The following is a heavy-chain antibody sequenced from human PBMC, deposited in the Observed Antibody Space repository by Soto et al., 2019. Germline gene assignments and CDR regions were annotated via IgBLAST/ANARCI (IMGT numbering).Heavy chain of an antibody. CDR3: ARGGVIVVGLDV. J-gene: IGHJ6*02. V-gene: IGHV3-74*01. D-gene: IGHD3-22*01. CDR1: GFTFSTYW. CDR2: VKTDGTNT. Sequence: VQLVESGGGLVQPGGSLRLSCAGTGFTFSTYWMHWVRQVPGKGLEWVSRVKTDGTNTGYADYVQGRFTISRDNAKNTRYLEMNKLRADDTAVYYCARGGVIVVGLDVWGQGTTVTVSS.